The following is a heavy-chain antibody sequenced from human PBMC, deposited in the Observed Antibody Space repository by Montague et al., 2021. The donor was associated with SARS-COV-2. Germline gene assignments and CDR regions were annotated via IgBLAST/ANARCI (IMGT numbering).Heavy chain of an antibody. V-gene: IGHV4-59*01. Sequence: SETLSLTCAVSGGPITSYYWNWIRQPPGKGLEYIGYIYHGGSTTYNPSLKSRVSISVDTSKNQFSLKLRSVTAADTAVYYCARGLENYGSGSHHFAPWGQGTLVTVSS. J-gene: IGHJ5*02. CDR1: GGPITSYY. CDR3: ARGLENYGSGSHHFAP. CDR2: IYHGGST. D-gene: IGHD3-10*01.